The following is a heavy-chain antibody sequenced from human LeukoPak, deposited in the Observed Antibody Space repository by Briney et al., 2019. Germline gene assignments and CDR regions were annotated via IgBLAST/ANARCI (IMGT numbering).Heavy chain of an antibody. J-gene: IGHJ4*02. CDR3: ARDLSRFVGATAGDY. V-gene: IGHV1-2*02. Sequence: GASVKVSCKASGYTFTVYYMHWVRQAPGQGLEWMGWINPNSGGTNYAQKFQGRVTMTRDTSISTAYMELSRLRSDDTAVCYCARDLSRFVGATAGDYWGQGTLVTVSS. CDR1: GYTFTVYY. CDR2: INPNSGGT. D-gene: IGHD1-26*01.